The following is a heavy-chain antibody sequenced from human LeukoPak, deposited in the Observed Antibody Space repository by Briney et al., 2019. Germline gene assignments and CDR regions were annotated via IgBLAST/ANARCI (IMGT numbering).Heavy chain of an antibody. CDR3: SRGGGYYDSSGTYFIRPPEY. CDR1: GYTFTSYD. CDR2: MNPNSGNT. J-gene: IGHJ4*02. D-gene: IGHD3-22*01. Sequence: ASVKVSCKASGYTFTSYDINWVRQATGQGLEWMGWMNPNSGNTGYAQKFQGRVTMTRNTSINTAYMELSSLRSEDTAVYYCSRGGGYYDSSGTYFIRPPEYWGQGTLVTVSS. V-gene: IGHV1-8*01.